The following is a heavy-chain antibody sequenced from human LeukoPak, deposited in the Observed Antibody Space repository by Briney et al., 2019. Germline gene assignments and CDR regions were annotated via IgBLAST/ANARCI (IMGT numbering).Heavy chain of an antibody. D-gene: IGHD4-17*01. V-gene: IGHV3-9*01. CDR2: ISWNSGSM. Sequence: GGSLRLSCAASGFTFDDYAMHWVRQAPGKGLEWVSGISWNSGSMGYADSVKGRFTISRDNAKNTLYLQMNSLRAEDTAVYYCARGGDLGGGYWGQGTLVTVSS. CDR1: GFTFDDYA. CDR3: ARGGDLGGGY. J-gene: IGHJ4*02.